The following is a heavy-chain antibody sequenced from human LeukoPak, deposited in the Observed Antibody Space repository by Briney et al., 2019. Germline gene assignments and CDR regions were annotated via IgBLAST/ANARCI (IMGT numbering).Heavy chain of an antibody. Sequence: SVKLSCTASGYTVTSYGISWVRQAPGQGLGWRGWFSVYNGNTNNENTPQGRVTMTTATSTSTPSSEMRSSRSADTAVYYCARETSFQWELGDNWFDPWGQGTLVTVSS. V-gene: IGHV1-18*01. J-gene: IGHJ5*02. CDR3: ARETSFQWELGDNWFDP. D-gene: IGHD1-26*01. CDR1: GYTVTSYG. CDR2: FSVYNGNT.